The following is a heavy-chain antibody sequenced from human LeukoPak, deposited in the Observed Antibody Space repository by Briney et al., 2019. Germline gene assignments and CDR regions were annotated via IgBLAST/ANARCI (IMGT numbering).Heavy chain of an antibody. CDR3: ARDNPLWDS. CDR1: GFTFSDYY. D-gene: IGHD1-14*01. V-gene: IGHV3-11*01. CDR2: IDSSGSII. Sequence: GGSLRLSCAASGFTFSDYYMSWIRQAPGKGLEWLSYIDSSGSIIYYADSVKGRFTISRDNARNSLYLHISRLRAEDTAVYYCARDNPLWDSWGQGTLVTVSS. J-gene: IGHJ4*02.